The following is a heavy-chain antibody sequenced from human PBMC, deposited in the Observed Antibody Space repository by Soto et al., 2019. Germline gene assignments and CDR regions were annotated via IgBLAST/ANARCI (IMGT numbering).Heavy chain of an antibody. D-gene: IGHD3-3*01. V-gene: IGHV4-30-2*01. CDR2: IYHSGST. CDR1: GGSISSGGYS. Sequence: QLQLQESGSGLVKPSQTLSLTCAVSGGSISSGGYSWSWIRQPPGKGLEWIGYIYHSGSTYYNPSLKSRVTISVDRSKNQFSLKLSAVTTADTAVYYCARAFGVVIRERYFDYWGQGTLVTVSS. J-gene: IGHJ4*02. CDR3: ARAFGVVIRERYFDY.